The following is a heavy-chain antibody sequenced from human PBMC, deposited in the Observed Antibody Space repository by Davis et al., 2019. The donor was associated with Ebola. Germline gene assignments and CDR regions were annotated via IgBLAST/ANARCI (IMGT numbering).Heavy chain of an antibody. CDR3: ARLEAYYYDSSGYGRYNYFDY. D-gene: IGHD3-22*01. Sequence: SETLSLTCTVSGGSISSYYWGWIRQPPGKGLEWIGSIYYSGSTYYNPSLKSRVTISVDTSKNQFSLKLSSVTAADTAVYYCARLEAYYYDSSGYGRYNYFDYWGQGTLVTVSS. CDR2: IYYSGST. J-gene: IGHJ4*02. CDR1: GGSISSYY. V-gene: IGHV4-39*01.